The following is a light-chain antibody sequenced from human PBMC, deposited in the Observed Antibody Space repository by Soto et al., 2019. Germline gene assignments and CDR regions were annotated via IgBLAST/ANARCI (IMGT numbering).Light chain of an antibody. V-gene: IGKV3-15*01. J-gene: IGKJ1*01. CDR1: QSVSSN. Sequence: EIVMTQSPATLSVSPGERATLSCRASQSVSSNLAWYQQKPGQAPRLLIYGASTRATGIPATFSGSGSGTEFTLTISSLQPDDLATYDCQHYNSYSEAVGQGTKVDIK. CDR2: GAS. CDR3: QHYNSYSEA.